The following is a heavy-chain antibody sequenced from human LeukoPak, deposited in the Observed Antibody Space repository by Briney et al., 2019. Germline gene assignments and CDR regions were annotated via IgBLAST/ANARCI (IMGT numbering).Heavy chain of an antibody. Sequence: GGSLRLSCAASGFSVSSSYMSWVRQAPGKGLEWVSVIYSGGTTYYTDSVEGRFTLSRDNSQNTLDLQMNSLRAEDTAVYYCARGTHCSSTSCSVYWGQGTLVTVSS. CDR3: ARGTHCSSTSCSVY. D-gene: IGHD2-2*01. V-gene: IGHV3-53*01. CDR2: IYSGGTT. J-gene: IGHJ4*02. CDR1: GFSVSSSY.